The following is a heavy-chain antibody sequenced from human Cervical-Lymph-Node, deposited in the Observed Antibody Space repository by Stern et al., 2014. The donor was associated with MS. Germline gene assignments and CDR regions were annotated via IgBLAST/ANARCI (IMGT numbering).Heavy chain of an antibody. Sequence: QMQLVQSGTKMQKPGASVTVSCKASGYTFTAFFIHWVRQLPGQGLEWMGRLNPNSDDPTYAQNFQDRVTLTRDTSIGTAYLELSRLTSADTAVYYCAREATRIVVGIDYWGQGTQVTVSS. CDR1: GYTFTAFF. CDR3: AREATRIVVGIDY. V-gene: IGHV1-2*06. J-gene: IGHJ4*02. CDR2: LNPNSDDP. D-gene: IGHD3-22*01.